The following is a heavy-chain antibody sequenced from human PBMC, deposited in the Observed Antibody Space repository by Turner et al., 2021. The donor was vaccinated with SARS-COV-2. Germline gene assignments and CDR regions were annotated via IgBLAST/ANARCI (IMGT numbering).Heavy chain of an antibody. CDR3: ARDYGDYYFDY. J-gene: IGHJ4*02. V-gene: IGHV3-53*01. D-gene: IGHD4-17*01. CDR1: GFTVSSNY. Sequence: EVQLVESGGGLIKPGGSLRLSCSASGFTVSSNYMSWVRQAPGKGLEWVSVIYSGGSTFYADSVKGRFTISRDNSRNTLYLQMNSLRAEDTAVYYRARDYGDYYFDYWGQGTLVTVSS. CDR2: IYSGGST.